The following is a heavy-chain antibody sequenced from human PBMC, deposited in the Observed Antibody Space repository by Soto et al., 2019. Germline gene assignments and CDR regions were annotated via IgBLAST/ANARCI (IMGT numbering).Heavy chain of an antibody. D-gene: IGHD3-10*01. Sequence: GGSLRLSCSASGFTFSIYWMHWVRQAPGKGLLWVSRINSDGSSTSYADSVKGRFTISRDNAKNTLYLQMNSLRAEDTAVYYCARDEGLLWFGELLPYGMDVWGQGTTVTVSS. J-gene: IGHJ6*02. CDR3: ARDEGLLWFGELLPYGMDV. CDR2: INSDGSST. CDR1: GFTFSIYW. V-gene: IGHV3-74*01.